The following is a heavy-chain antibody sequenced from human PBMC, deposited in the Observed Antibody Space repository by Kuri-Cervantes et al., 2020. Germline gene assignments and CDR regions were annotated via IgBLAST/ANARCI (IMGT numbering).Heavy chain of an antibody. CDR3: ARDGHYYGSGSPFDP. Sequence: LSLTCAASGFTLSRYAMHWVRQAPGKGLEWVAVFTYEGSDRYYADSVKGRFIISRDNSKNTLDLQMNSLRAEDTAVYYCARDGHYYGSGSPFDPWGQGTLVTVSS. J-gene: IGHJ5*02. D-gene: IGHD3-10*01. CDR1: GFTLSRYA. CDR2: FTYEGSDR. V-gene: IGHV3-30*01.